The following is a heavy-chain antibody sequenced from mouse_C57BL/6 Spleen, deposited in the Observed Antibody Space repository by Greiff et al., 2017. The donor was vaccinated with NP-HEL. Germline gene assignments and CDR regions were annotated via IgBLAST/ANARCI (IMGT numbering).Heavy chain of an antibody. CDR2: IDPSDSYT. CDR1: GYTFTSYW. D-gene: IGHD1-1*01. Sequence: VQLQQPGAELVMPGASVKLSCKASGYTFTSYWMHWVKQRPGQGLEWIGEIDPSDSYTNYNQKFKGKSTLTVDKSSSTAYMQLSSLTSEDSAVYYCARWGTTVVADMDYWGQGTSVTVSS. CDR3: ARWGTTVVADMDY. J-gene: IGHJ4*01. V-gene: IGHV1-69*01.